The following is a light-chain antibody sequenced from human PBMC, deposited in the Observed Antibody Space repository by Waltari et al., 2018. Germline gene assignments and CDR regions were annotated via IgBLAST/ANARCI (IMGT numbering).Light chain of an antibody. V-gene: IGLV2-11*01. CDR2: DVN. Sequence: QSALTQPPSVSGSPGQSVTISCLGTSSAIGDNNYIPSYQQHPGKAPKLIIFDVNERPPGVPDRFSGSKSGNTASLTISGLQFEDESDYLCCSYAGHFTWVFGGGTKLTVL. CDR3: CSYAGHFTWV. CDR1: SSAIGDNNY. J-gene: IGLJ3*02.